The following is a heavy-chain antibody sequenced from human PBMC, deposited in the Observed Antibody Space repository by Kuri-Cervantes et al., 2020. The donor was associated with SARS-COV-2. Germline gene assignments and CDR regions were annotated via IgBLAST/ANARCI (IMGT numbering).Heavy chain of an antibody. CDR1: GGSISSGSYY. V-gene: IGHV4-61*02. D-gene: IGHD3-10*01. J-gene: IGHJ4*02. Sequence: SCTVSGGSISSGSYYWSWIRPPAGQGLEGIVRIYTSGSTNSNPSLKSRVTISEDTSKHQFSLKLSSVTAADTAVYYCAREPGSITMVREWGQGTLVTVSS. CDR2: IYTSGST. CDR3: AREPGSITMVRE.